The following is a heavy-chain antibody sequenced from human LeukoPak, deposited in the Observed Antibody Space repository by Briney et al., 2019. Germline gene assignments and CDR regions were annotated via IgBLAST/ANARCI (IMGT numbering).Heavy chain of an antibody. Sequence: SETLSLTCTVSGGSISSSSYYWSWIRQPPGKGLECIGNIYYSGSTNYNPSLKSRVTISVDTSKNQFSLKLSSVTAADTAVYYCARGQSIAVAGMFVYYYMDVWGKGTTVTVSS. CDR3: ARGQSIAVAGMFVYYYMDV. CDR1: GGSISSSSYY. D-gene: IGHD6-19*01. V-gene: IGHV4-61*01. J-gene: IGHJ6*03. CDR2: IYYSGST.